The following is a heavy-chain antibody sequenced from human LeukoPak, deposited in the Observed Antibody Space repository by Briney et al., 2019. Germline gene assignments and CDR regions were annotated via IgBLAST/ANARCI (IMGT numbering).Heavy chain of an antibody. J-gene: IGHJ6*02. CDR2: IIPILGIA. CDR1: GGTFSSYA. D-gene: IGHD6-13*01. Sequence: ASVKVSCKASGGTFSSYAISWVRQAPGQGLEWMGRIIPILGIANYAQKFQGRVTITADKSTSTAYMELSSLRSEDTAVYYCARAPERTPSRIAAVRGLPRNYYYGMDVWGQGTTVTVSS. CDR3: ARAPERTPSRIAAVRGLPRNYYYGMDV. V-gene: IGHV1-69*04.